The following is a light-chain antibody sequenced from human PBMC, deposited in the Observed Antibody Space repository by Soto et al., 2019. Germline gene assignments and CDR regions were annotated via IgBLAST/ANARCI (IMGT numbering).Light chain of an antibody. CDR2: DAS. CDR1: QDISNY. J-gene: IGKJ5*01. V-gene: IGKV1-33*01. CDR3: QQYDNPWVT. Sequence: DIPMTQSPSSLSASVGDRVTITCQASQDISNYLNWYQQKPGKAPKLLIYDASNLETGVPSRFSGSGSGTDFTFTISSLQPEDIATYYCQQYDNPWVTFGQGTRLEIK.